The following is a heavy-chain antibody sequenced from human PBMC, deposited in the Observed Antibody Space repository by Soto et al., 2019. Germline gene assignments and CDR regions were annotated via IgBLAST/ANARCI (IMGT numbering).Heavy chain of an antibody. D-gene: IGHD6-6*01. V-gene: IGHV3-33*01. Sequence: GGSLSLSCAASGFTFSSYGMHWVRQAPGKGLEWVAVIWYDGSNKYYADSVKGRFTISRDNSKNTLYLQMNSLRAEDTAVYYCARDSSAARPRWFDPWGQGTLVTVSS. CDR1: GFTFSSYG. J-gene: IGHJ5*02. CDR2: IWYDGSNK. CDR3: ARDSSAARPRWFDP.